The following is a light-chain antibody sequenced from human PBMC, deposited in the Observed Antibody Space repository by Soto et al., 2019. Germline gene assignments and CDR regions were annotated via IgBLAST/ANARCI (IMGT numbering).Light chain of an antibody. CDR1: NSDVGGYKY. Sequence: QSALTQPASVSGSPGQSITISCTGTNSDVGGYKYVSWYQRHPGEAPKLLIYDVSERPSGVPDRFSGSKSGNTASLTISGLQAEDEADYFCCSFAGSHSVVFGGGTKVTVL. V-gene: IGLV2-11*01. CDR3: CSFAGSHSVV. J-gene: IGLJ3*02. CDR2: DVS.